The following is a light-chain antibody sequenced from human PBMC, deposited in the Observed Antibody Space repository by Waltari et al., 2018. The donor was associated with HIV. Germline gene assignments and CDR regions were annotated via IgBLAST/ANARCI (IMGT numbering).Light chain of an antibody. V-gene: IGKV2-28*01. Sequence: DIVMTQSPLSLSVTPGQPASISCRSSPSLLHSNGYNYLDWYLQKPGQSPQLLIYLGSNRASGVPDRFSGSGSGTDFTLKISRVEAEDVGVYYCMQARQTLFTFGPGTKVDIK. CDR2: LGS. CDR1: PSLLHSNGYNY. CDR3: MQARQTLFT. J-gene: IGKJ3*01.